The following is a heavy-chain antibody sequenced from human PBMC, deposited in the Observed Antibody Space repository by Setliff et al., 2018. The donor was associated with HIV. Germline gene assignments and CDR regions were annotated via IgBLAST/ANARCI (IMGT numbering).Heavy chain of an antibody. V-gene: IGHV3-30*02. CDR2: IWNDGNNK. D-gene: IGHD3-9*01. Sequence: GSLRLSCSASGFTFSFYGMHWVRQAPGKGLEWVALIWNDGNNKYYADSVKGRFTISRDNSKNTLYLQMNSLRPEDTAVYYCAREGKNYYILTGPIPSGYFQHWGQGTLVTVSS. J-gene: IGHJ1*01. CDR3: AREGKNYYILTGPIPSGYFQH. CDR1: GFTFSFYG.